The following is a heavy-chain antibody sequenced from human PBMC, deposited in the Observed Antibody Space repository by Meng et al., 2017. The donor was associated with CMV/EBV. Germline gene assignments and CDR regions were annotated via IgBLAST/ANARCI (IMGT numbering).Heavy chain of an antibody. V-gene: IGHV3-7*01. CDR1: GFTFSSYW. CDR2: IKQEGSEK. D-gene: IGHD1-26*01. J-gene: IGHJ4*02. Sequence: GESLKISCAASGFTFSSYWMSWVRQAPGKGLEWVANIKQEGSEKYYVDSVKGRFTISRDNAKNSLYLQMNSLRAEDTAVYYCAKESLLYSGSYFDYWGQGTLVTVSS. CDR3: AKESLLYSGSYFDY.